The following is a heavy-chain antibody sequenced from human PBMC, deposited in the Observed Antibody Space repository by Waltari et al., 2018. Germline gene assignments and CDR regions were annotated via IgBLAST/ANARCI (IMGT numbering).Heavy chain of an antibody. Sequence: QLQLQESGPGLVKPSGTLTLNCAVSGDSLTLTHRWSWVRQSPQQGLEWIEQVHGSGTTNYNPSFASRVTIALDTSNNHFSLKVTSATAADTAVYFCARDRGRGLYLDTWGPGTLVTVSP. V-gene: IGHV4-4*02. CDR2: VHGSGTT. CDR1: GDSLTLTHR. CDR3: ARDRGRGLYLDT. D-gene: IGHD2-15*01. J-gene: IGHJ5*02.